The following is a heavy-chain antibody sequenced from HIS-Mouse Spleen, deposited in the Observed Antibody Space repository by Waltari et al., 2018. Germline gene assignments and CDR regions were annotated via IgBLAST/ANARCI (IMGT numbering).Heavy chain of an antibody. V-gene: IGHV4-39*07. CDR3: ARMDGVARVRAGYFDY. CDR2: IYYSGST. Sequence: QLQLQESCPGLVKPSETLSLTCTVSGGSISSSSYYWGWIRQPPGKGLEWIGSIYYSGSTSYNPALKRRVTISVDTSKNQFSLKLSSVTAADTAVYYCARMDGVARVRAGYFDYWGQGTLVTVSS. J-gene: IGHJ4*02. D-gene: IGHD3-10*01. CDR1: GGSISSSSYY.